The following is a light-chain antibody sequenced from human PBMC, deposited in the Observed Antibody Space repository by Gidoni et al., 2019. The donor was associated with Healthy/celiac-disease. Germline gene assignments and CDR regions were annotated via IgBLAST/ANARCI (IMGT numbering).Light chain of an antibody. V-gene: IGKV1-39*01. CDR1: QSSSSY. J-gene: IGKJ3*01. CDR3: QQSYSTRRT. CDR2: AAS. Sequence: DIKMTASPSSLSASVGDRVTITCRASQSSSSYLNWYQQKPGKAPKLLIYAASSLQSGVPSRFSGSGSGTDFTLTISSLQPEDFATYYCQQSYSTRRTFGPGTKVDIK.